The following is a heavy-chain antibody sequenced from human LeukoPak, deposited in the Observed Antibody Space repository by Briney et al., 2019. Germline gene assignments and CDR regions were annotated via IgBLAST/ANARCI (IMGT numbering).Heavy chain of an antibody. D-gene: IGHD1-14*01. Sequence: GSLRLSCAASGFTFSRYAMSWVRQPPGKGLKWIGEIHRSGSPNYNPSLQSRVTISIDRSRNQIALELSSVTAADTAVYYCAREILGGFNPGAYWGQGTLVTVSS. CDR2: IHRSGSP. V-gene: IGHV4-4*02. CDR1: GFTFSRYAM. CDR3: AREILGGFNPGAY. J-gene: IGHJ4*02.